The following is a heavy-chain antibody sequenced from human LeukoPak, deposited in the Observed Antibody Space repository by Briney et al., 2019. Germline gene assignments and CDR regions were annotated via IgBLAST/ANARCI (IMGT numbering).Heavy chain of an antibody. D-gene: IGHD2-2*01. CDR3: AKATYWSNPYYFDY. CDR1: GFTFSSYG. J-gene: IGHJ4*02. V-gene: IGHV3-23*01. Sequence: GGSLRLSCAASGFTFSSYGMNWVRQAPGKGLEWVSAISGSGGSTYYADSVKGRFTISRDNSKNTLYLQMNSLRAEDTAVYYCAKATYWSNPYYFDYWGQGTLVTVSS. CDR2: ISGSGGST.